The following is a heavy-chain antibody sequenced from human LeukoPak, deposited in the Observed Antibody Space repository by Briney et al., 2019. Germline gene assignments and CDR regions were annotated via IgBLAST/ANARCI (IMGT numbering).Heavy chain of an antibody. CDR3: AGGWLVHFDY. CDR1: GFTFSSYE. V-gene: IGHV3-23*01. CDR2: ISGSGGSS. Sequence: GGSLRLSCAASGFTFSSYEMNWVRQAPGKGLEWVSVISGSGGSSDYADSVKGRFTISRDNSKNTLYLQMNSLRAEDTAVYYCAGGWLVHFDYWGQGTLVTVSS. D-gene: IGHD6-19*01. J-gene: IGHJ4*02.